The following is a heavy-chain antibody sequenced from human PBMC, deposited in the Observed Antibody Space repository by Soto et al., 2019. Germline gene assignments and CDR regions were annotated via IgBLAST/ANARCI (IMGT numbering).Heavy chain of an antibody. CDR3: ARGYCSGGSCYSRFFDY. CDR2: IYYSGST. V-gene: IGHV4-59*08. D-gene: IGHD2-15*01. CDR1: GGSISSYY. Sequence: SETLSLTCTVSGGSISSYYWSWIRQPPGKGLEWIGYIYYSGSTNYNPSLKSRVTILVDTSKNQLSLNLSSVTAADTAVYYCARGYCSGGSCYSRFFDYWGQGTLVTVSS. J-gene: IGHJ4*02.